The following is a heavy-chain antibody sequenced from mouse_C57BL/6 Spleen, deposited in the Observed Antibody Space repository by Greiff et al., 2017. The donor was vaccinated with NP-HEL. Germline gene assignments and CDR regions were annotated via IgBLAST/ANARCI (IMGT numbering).Heavy chain of an antibody. D-gene: IGHD2-3*01. V-gene: IGHV1-64*01. CDR3: MIVTTRGFDY. J-gene: IGHJ2*01. CDR1: GYTFTSYW. CDR2: IHPNSGST. Sequence: QVQLKQPGAELVKPGASVKLSCKASGYTFTSYWMHWVKQRPGQGLEWIGMIHPNSGSTNYNEKFKSKATLTVDKSSSTAYMQLSSLTSEDSAVYYCMIVTTRGFDYWGKGTTLTVSS.